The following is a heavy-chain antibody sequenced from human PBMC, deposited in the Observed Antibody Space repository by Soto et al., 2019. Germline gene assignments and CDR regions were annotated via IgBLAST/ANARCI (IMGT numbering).Heavy chain of an antibody. CDR1: GFSFSTYG. J-gene: IGHJ4*02. CDR3: AKGTRSSAWLLDY. CDR2: ISGRGDST. V-gene: IGHV3-23*01. D-gene: IGHD6-19*01. Sequence: GGSLRLSCAASGFSFSTYGMSWVRQAPGKGLEWVSGISGRGDSTYNADSAKGRFTISRDNSKSTVYLQMNKLRVEDTAVYYCAKGTRSSAWLLDYWGQGSMVTVSS.